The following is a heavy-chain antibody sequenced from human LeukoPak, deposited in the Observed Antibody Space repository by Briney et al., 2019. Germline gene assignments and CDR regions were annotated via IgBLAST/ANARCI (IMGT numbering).Heavy chain of an antibody. J-gene: IGHJ3*02. CDR2: ISSSGSTI. Sequence: GGSLRLSCAASRFTFSDYYTSWIRQAPGKGLEWVSYISSSGSTIYYADSVKGRFTISRDNAKNSLYLQMNSLRAEDTAVYYCATYVLRYFDWLLDDAFDIWGQGTMVTVSS. CDR3: ATYVLRYFDWLLDDAFDI. D-gene: IGHD3-9*01. CDR1: RFTFSDYY. V-gene: IGHV3-11*01.